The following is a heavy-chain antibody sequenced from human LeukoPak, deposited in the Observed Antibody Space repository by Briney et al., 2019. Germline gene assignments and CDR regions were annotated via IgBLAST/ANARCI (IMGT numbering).Heavy chain of an antibody. V-gene: IGHV1-24*01. D-gene: IGHD3-16*02. CDR1: GYTLTELS. J-gene: IGHJ4*02. CDR2: FDPEDGET. CDR3: ARDPIVSPTGREGYFDY. Sequence: ASVNVSCKVSGYTLTELSMHWVRQAPGKGLEWMGGFDPEDGETIYAQKFQGRVTMTEDTSTDTAYMELRSLRSDDTAVYYCARDPIVSPTGREGYFDYWGQGTLVTVSS.